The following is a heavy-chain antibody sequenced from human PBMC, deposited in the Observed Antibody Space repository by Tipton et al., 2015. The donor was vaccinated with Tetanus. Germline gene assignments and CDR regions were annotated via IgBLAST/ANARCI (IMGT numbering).Heavy chain of an antibody. J-gene: IGHJ6*02. Sequence: QSGPEVKKPGASVKVSCKASGYTFTSHAMNWVRQAPGQGLEWMGWINTNTGNPTYAQGFTGRFVFSLDTSVSTAYLQISSLKAEDTAVYYCARGLIVGCSSTSCQSYYYYGMDVWGQGTTVTVSS. D-gene: IGHD2-2*01. V-gene: IGHV7-4-1*02. CDR3: ARGLIVGCSSTSCQSYYYYGMDV. CDR1: GYTFTSHA. CDR2: INTNTGNP.